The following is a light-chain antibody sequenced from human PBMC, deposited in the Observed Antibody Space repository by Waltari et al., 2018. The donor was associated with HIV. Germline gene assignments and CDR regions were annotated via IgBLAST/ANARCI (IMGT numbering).Light chain of an antibody. CDR2: DVT. Sequence: WYQQLPGKAPKLMIYDVTSRPSGVSNRFSGSKSGNTASLTISGLQAEDEADYYCSSYTSSSTLVVFGGGTKLTVL. V-gene: IGLV2-14*04. J-gene: IGLJ2*01. CDR3: SSYTSSSTLVV.